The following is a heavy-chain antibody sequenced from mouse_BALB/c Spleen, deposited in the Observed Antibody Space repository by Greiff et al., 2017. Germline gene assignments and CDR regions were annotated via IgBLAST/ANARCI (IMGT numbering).Heavy chain of an antibody. V-gene: IGHV1-54*01. CDR2: INPGSGGT. CDR1: GYAFTNYL. D-gene: IGHD1-1*01. J-gene: IGHJ3*01. CDR3: ARSSYP. Sequence: QVQLQQSGAELVRPGTSVKVSCKASGYAFTNYLIEWVKQRPGQGLEWIGVINPGSGGTNYNEKFKGKATLTADKSSSTAYMQLSSLTSDDSAVYCCARSSYPWGQGTLVTVSA.